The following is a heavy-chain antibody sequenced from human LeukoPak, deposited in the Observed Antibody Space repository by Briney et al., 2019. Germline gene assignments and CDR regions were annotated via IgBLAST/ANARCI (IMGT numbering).Heavy chain of an antibody. Sequence: ASVKVSCKASGYTFTSYYMHWVRQAPGQGLEWMGMINPSGGSTSYAQKFQGRVTMTRDTSTSTVYMELSSLRSEDTAVYYCARERESSYYDILTGYYYYLGMDVWGQGTTVTVSS. CDR1: GYTFTSYY. CDR2: INPSGGST. V-gene: IGHV1-46*01. CDR3: ARERESSYYDILTGYYYYLGMDV. J-gene: IGHJ6*02. D-gene: IGHD3-9*01.